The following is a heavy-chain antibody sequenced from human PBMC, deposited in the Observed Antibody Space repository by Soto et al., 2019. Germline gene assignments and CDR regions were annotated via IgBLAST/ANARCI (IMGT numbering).Heavy chain of an antibody. CDR3: ARSPSPLWFGDFIY. J-gene: IGHJ4*02. CDR1: GFTFSSYG. V-gene: IGHV3-30*03. CDR2: ISHDGRNE. Sequence: QVQLVESGGGVVQSGGSLRLSCAASGFTFSSYGMHWVRQAPGKGLEWVAVISHDGRNEYYVDSVRGRFTISRDNFKNTLYLQMNSLRAEDTAVYYWARSPSPLWFGDFIYWGQGALVAVSS. D-gene: IGHD3-10*01.